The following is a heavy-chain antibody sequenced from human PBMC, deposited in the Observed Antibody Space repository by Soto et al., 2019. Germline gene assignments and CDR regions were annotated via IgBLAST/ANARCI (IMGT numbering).Heavy chain of an antibody. CDR2: IYTNGST. CDR1: DDSIYTYY. CDR3: ARDRTVDYVDYYFDY. V-gene: IGHV4-4*07. Sequence: QVQVQESGPGLVKTSETLSLTCTVSDDSIYTYYWSWIRQPAGKGLEWIGRIYTNGSTNSKPSLRSRLTMSVDWSKHQLSLKLSSVTAADTAVYYCARDRTVDYVDYYFDYWGRGTLVTVSS. J-gene: IGHJ4*02. D-gene: IGHD4-17*01.